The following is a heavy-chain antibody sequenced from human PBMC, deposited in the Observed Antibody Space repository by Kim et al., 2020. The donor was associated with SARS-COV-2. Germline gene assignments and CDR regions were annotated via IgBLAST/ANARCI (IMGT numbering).Heavy chain of an antibody. CDR1: GFDFSGFW. J-gene: IGHJ3*02. CDR2: INPDGGDK. V-gene: IGHV3-7*01. CDR3: ARDSASEI. Sequence: GGSLRLSCAASGFDFSGFWMSWVRQAPGKGLEWVANINPDGGDKNYMDSVKGRFTVSRDNSENSLFLQLNNVRAEDTAVYYCARDSASEIWCRGTMGTVSA. D-gene: IGHD1-26*01.